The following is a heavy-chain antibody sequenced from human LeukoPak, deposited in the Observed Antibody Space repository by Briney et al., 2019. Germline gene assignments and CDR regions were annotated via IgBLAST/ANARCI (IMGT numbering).Heavy chain of an antibody. J-gene: IGHJ4*02. V-gene: IGHV3-11*06. CDR1: EFNFGSHS. CDR2: ISGSSSYT. CDR3: ARVTLYAESALDY. D-gene: IGHD4-17*01. Sequence: GGSLRLSCSASEFNFGSHSMHWPRQAPGKGLEWVSYISGSSSYTIYADSVKGRFTISRDNAKNSLYLHMNSLRAEDTAVYYCARVTLYAESALDYWGQGTLVTVSS.